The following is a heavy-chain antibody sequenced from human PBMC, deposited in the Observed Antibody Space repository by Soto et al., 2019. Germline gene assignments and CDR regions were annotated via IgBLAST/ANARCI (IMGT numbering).Heavy chain of an antibody. D-gene: IGHD3-16*01. Sequence: GASVKVSCKASGYTFTSYAMHWVRQAPGQRLEWMGWINAGNGNTKYSQKFQGRVTITRDTSASTAYIELSSLRSEDTAVYYCARERGLIGPRASEFDPWGQGTLVTVSS. V-gene: IGHV1-3*01. J-gene: IGHJ5*02. CDR2: INAGNGNT. CDR3: ARERGLIGPRASEFDP. CDR1: GYTFTSYA.